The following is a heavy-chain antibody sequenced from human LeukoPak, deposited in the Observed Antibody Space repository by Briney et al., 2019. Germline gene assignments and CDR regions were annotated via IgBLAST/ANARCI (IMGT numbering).Heavy chain of an antibody. CDR3: AREGKTVRGTFSDY. CDR2: ISYDGSNK. V-gene: IGHV3-30*04. J-gene: IGHJ4*02. Sequence: PGGSLRLSCAASGFTFSSYAMHWVRQAPGKGLEWVAVISYDGSNKYYADSVKGRFTISRDNSKNTLYLQMNSPRAEDTAVYYCAREGKTVRGTFSDYWGQGTLVTVSS. CDR1: GFTFSSYA. D-gene: IGHD3-10*01.